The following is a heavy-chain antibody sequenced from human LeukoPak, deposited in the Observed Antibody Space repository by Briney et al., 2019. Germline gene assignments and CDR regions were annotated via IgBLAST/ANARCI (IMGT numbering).Heavy chain of an antibody. D-gene: IGHD5-18*01. Sequence: ASVKVSCKASGYTFTSYDINWVRQATGQGLEWMGWMNPNSSNTGYAQKFQGRVTMTRNTSISTAYMELSSLRSEDTAVYYCAREVIGSGYSFNWFDPWGQGTLVTVSS. V-gene: IGHV1-8*01. CDR2: MNPNSSNT. CDR3: AREVIGSGYSFNWFDP. J-gene: IGHJ5*02. CDR1: GYTFTSYD.